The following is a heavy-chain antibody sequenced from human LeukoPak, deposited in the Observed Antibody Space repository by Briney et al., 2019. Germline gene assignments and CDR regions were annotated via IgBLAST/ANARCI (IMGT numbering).Heavy chain of an antibody. CDR2: INPNSGGT. D-gene: IGHD3-10*01. CDR3: ASWAGGDEPVASFDY. CDR1: GYTFTGYY. Sequence: GASVKVSCKASGYTFTGYYMHWVRQAPGQGLEWMGWINPNSGGTNYAQKFQGRVTMTRDTSISTAYMELSRLRSDDTAVYYCASWAGGDEPVASFDYWGQGTLVTVSS. J-gene: IGHJ4*02. V-gene: IGHV1-2*02.